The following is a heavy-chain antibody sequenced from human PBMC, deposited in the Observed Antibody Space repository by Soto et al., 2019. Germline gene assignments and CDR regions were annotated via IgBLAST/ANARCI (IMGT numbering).Heavy chain of an antibody. CDR3: ARENNYFDY. V-gene: IGHV1-18*01. J-gene: IGHJ4*02. Sequence: QIQLLQSGAEVKKPGASVKVTCKASGYTFRNLGISWVRQAPVQGFAWMGWISAYNANANYAQKFQSTLTMTADTSTSTAYMELRSLRSDDTAVYYCARENNYFDYWGQGNLVTVSS. CDR1: GYTFRNLG. CDR2: ISAYNANA.